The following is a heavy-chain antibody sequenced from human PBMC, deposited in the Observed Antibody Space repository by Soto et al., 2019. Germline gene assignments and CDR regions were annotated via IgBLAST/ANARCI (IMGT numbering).Heavy chain of an antibody. Sequence: QVQLVQSGAEVKKPGSSVKVSCKASGGTFSSYAISWVRQAPGQGLEWMGGIIPIFGTANYARKFQGRVTITADESTSTAYMELSSLRSEDTAVYYCARAPRMAVAGTGAAFDIWGQGTMVTVSS. D-gene: IGHD6-19*01. V-gene: IGHV1-69*01. J-gene: IGHJ3*02. CDR3: ARAPRMAVAGTGAAFDI. CDR2: IIPIFGTA. CDR1: GGTFSSYA.